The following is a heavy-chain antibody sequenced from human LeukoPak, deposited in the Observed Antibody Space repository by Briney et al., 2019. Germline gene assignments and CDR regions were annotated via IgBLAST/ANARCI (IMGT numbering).Heavy chain of an antibody. CDR2: ISGSGDST. V-gene: IGHV3-23*01. D-gene: IGHD2-15*01. J-gene: IGHJ4*02. CDR1: GFMFSTYA. Sequence: GSLTLSCAASGFMFSTYAMSWVRQAPGRGLERVSTISGSGDSTAYADSVKGRLTISRDNSPNTLYLQMNSLRVAATATYYCAKDEYGSLPPVFDSWGPGTLVTVSS. CDR3: AKDEYGSLPPVFDS.